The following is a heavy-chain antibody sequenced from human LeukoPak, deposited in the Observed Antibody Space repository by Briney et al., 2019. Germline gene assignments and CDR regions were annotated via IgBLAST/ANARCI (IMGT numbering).Heavy chain of an antibody. CDR3: AKERGSGWSTRYFDY. Sequence: GGSLRLSCAASGFTFSSYGMHWVRQAPGKGLEWVAFIRYDGSNKYYADSVKGRFTISRDNSKNTLYLQMNSLRAEDTAVYYCAKERGSGWSTRYFDYWGQGTLVTVSS. V-gene: IGHV3-30*02. D-gene: IGHD6-19*01. CDR2: IRYDGSNK. CDR1: GFTFSSYG. J-gene: IGHJ4*02.